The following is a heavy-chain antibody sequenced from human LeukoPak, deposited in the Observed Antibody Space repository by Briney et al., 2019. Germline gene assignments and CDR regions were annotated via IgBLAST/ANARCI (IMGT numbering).Heavy chain of an antibody. CDR2: ISGGGGGT. J-gene: IGHJ4*02. Sequence: PGGSLRLSCAASGFTFSSYAMSWVRQAPGKGLEWVSGISGGGGGTFYADSVKGRFTISRDNSNNTLYLQMNSLRAEDTAVYYCAKLYSYGFSGHFDYWGQGTLVTVSP. V-gene: IGHV3-23*01. CDR1: GFTFSSYA. CDR3: AKLYSYGFSGHFDY. D-gene: IGHD5-18*01.